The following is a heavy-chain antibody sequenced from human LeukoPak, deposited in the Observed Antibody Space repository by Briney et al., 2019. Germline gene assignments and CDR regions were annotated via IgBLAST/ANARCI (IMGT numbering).Heavy chain of an antibody. D-gene: IGHD2-2*01. Sequence: MASETLSLTCTVSGASVSSSNYYWSWIRQPPGKGLEWIGYIYYSWSTNYNTSLKRRVTISVDTSKNQFSLKLSSVTAADTAVYYCARDYCTTTRCYPNSFDYWGQGTLVTVSS. CDR2: IYYSWST. CDR3: ARDYCTTTRCYPNSFDY. V-gene: IGHV4-61*01. CDR1: GASVSSSNYY. J-gene: IGHJ4*02.